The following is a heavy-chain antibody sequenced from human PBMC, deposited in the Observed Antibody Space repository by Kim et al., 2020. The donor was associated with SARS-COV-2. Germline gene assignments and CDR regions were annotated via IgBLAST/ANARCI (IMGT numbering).Heavy chain of an antibody. J-gene: IGHJ4*02. CDR2: IKSDDSST. Sequence: GGSLRLSCEASGFTFSNYWMHWVRQAPGKGLVWVAHIKSDDSSTNYADSVKGRFTISRVNAKKTLYLQMNSLRVEDTAVYYCARDRARAKDYWGQGTLVTVSS. CDR1: GFTFSNYW. CDR3: ARDRARAKDY. V-gene: IGHV3-74*01.